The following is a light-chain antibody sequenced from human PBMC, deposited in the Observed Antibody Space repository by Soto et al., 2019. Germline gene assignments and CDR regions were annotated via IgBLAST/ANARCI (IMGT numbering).Light chain of an antibody. CDR1: SSNIGAGYD. V-gene: IGLV1-40*01. CDR2: GNS. Sequence: QSVLTQPPSVSGAPGQRVTISCTGSSSNIGAGYDVHWYQQLPGTAPKLLIYGNSNRPSGVPDRFSGSKSGTSASLAINGLQAEDEADYYCHSSDSSLSVYYVFGTGTKLTVL. J-gene: IGLJ1*01. CDR3: HSSDSSLSVYYV.